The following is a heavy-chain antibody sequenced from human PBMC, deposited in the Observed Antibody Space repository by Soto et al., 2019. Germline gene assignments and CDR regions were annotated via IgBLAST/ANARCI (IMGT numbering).Heavy chain of an antibody. V-gene: IGHV5-10-1*01. J-gene: IGHJ3*02. Sequence: GESLKISCKVSGYSFTSYWISWVRQMPGKGLEWMGRIDPSDSYTNYSPSFQGHVTISADKSISTAYLQWSSLKASDTAMYYCAREDSSSWYSQGAFDIWGQGTMVTVSS. CDR1: GYSFTSYW. CDR3: AREDSSSWYSQGAFDI. CDR2: IDPSDSYT. D-gene: IGHD6-13*01.